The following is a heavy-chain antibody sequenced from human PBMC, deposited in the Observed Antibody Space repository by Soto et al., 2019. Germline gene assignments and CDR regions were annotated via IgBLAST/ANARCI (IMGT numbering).Heavy chain of an antibody. V-gene: IGHV3-23*01. CDR1: GFSFSSYA. J-gene: IGHJ4*02. D-gene: IGHD3-22*01. Sequence: EVQMLESGGGLTQPGGSLRLACAASGFSFSSYAMSWVGQAPSQGLEWVSSITTRGGRTYYADSVRGRFTISRDNFANALYLEMNSLRAEDTAIYYCAKEYYYDPSGPYSDLYFDSWGQGTLVTVSS. CDR2: ITTRGGRT. CDR3: AKEYYYDPSGPYSDLYFDS.